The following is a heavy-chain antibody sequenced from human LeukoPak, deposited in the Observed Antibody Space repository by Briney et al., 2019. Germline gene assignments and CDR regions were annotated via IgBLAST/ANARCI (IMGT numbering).Heavy chain of an antibody. CDR3: ARWTKDFWSGYLTYGKDV. D-gene: IGHD3-3*01. V-gene: IGHV1-69*13. J-gene: IGHJ6*02. Sequence: SVKISCKASGGTFISYAISWVRQAPGQGLEWMGGIISIFGTANYAQKFQGRVTITADESTSTAYMELSSLRSEDTAVYYCARWTKDFWSGYLTYGKDVWGQGTTVTVSS. CDR2: IISIFGTA. CDR1: GGTFISYA.